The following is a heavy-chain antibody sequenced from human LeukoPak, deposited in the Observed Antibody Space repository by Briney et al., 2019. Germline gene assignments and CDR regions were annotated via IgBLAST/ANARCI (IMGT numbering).Heavy chain of an antibody. CDR3: ARVHVDIVVVPAARFTYYYYMDV. Sequence: GGSLRLSCAASGFTFSSYWMSWVRQAPGKGLEWVANIKQDGSEKCYVDSVKGRFTISRDNAKNSLYLQMNSLRAEDTAVYYCARVHVDIVVVPAARFTYYYYMDVWGKGTTVTISS. V-gene: IGHV3-7*01. D-gene: IGHD2-2*01. CDR2: IKQDGSEK. J-gene: IGHJ6*03. CDR1: GFTFSSYW.